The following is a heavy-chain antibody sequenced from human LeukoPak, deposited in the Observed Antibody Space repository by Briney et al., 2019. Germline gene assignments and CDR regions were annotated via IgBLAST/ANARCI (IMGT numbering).Heavy chain of an antibody. CDR1: GFPFRRHD. D-gene: IGHD3-10*01. CDR2: VSYDGSSE. Sequence: GGSLRLSCAASGFPFRRHDMHWVRQAPGRGREWVASVSYDGSSEKYEDSVKGRFTISRDNSQSTLYVQMNTLRVEDTALYYCARALSNHGSGKDNWFDPWGQGTLVTVSS. V-gene: IGHV3-30*04. J-gene: IGHJ5*02. CDR3: ARALSNHGSGKDNWFDP.